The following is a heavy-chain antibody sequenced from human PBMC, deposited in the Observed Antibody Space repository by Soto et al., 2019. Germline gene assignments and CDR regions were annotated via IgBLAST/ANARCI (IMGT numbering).Heavy chain of an antibody. Sequence: GASVKVSCKASGGTFSSYTISWVRQAPGQGLEWMGRIIPILGIANYAQKFQGRVTITADKSTSTAYMELSSLRSEDTAVYYCARGPGINIFGVAGSAFDIWGKGTMVTVSS. J-gene: IGHJ3*02. CDR3: ARGPGINIFGVAGSAFDI. V-gene: IGHV1-69*02. D-gene: IGHD3-3*02. CDR2: IIPILGIA. CDR1: GGTFSSYT.